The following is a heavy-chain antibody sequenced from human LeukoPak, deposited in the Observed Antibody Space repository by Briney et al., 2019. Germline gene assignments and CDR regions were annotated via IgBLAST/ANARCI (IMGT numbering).Heavy chain of an antibody. CDR3: ARDPSYGYNHY. J-gene: IGHJ4*02. V-gene: IGHV3-21*01. CDR2: ISSSSSYI. D-gene: IGHD5-18*01. Sequence: GGSLRLSCSASGFIFSDYVMNWVRQAPGKGLEWVSSISSSSSYIYYADSVKGRFTISRDNAKNSLYLQMNSLRAEDTAVYYCARDPSYGYNHYWGQGTLVTVSS. CDR1: GFIFSDYV.